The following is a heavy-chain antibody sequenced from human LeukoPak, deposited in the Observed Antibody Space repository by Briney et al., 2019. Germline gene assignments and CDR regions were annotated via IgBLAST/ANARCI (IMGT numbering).Heavy chain of an antibody. CDR2: INTDGRSA. V-gene: IGHV3-74*01. CDR3: AREYYYDSSGYAFDI. J-gene: IGHJ3*02. Sequence: GGSLRLSCAASGFTFNTYWMHWVRQAPGKGLVWVSRINTDGRSANYADSVKGRFSTSRDNAKNTLYLQMNSLRAEDTAIYYCAREYYYDSSGYAFDIWGQGTMVTVSS. CDR1: GFTFNTYW. D-gene: IGHD3-22*01.